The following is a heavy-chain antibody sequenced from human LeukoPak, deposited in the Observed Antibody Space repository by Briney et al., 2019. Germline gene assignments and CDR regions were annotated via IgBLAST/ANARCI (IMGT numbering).Heavy chain of an antibody. CDR2: ISWNSGSI. V-gene: IGHV3-9*01. Sequence: TGGSLRLSCAASGFTFDDYAMHGVRQAPGKGLEWVSGISWNSGSIGYADYVKGRFTISRDNAKNSLYLQMNSLRAEDTALYYCAKDGSHEIAVAGDYWGQGNLVTVSS. CDR3: AKDGSHEIAVAGDY. D-gene: IGHD6-19*01. J-gene: IGHJ4*02. CDR1: GFTFDDYA.